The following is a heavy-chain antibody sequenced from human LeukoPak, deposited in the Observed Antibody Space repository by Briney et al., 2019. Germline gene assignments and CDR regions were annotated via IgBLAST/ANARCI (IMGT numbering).Heavy chain of an antibody. Sequence: ASVKVSCKASGYTFTSYAMHWVRQAPGQRLEWMGWINPNSGGTNYAQKFQGRVTMTRDTSISTAYMELSRLRSDDTAVYYCARGVPYYYDSSGYSHFDYWGQGTLVTVSS. CDR1: GYTFTSYA. D-gene: IGHD3-22*01. J-gene: IGHJ4*02. CDR3: ARGVPYYYDSSGYSHFDY. CDR2: INPNSGGT. V-gene: IGHV1-2*02.